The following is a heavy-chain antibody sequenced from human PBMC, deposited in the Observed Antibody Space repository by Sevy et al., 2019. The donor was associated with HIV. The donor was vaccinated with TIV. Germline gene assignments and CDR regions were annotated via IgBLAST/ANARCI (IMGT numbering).Heavy chain of an antibody. CDR2: IGYDGSNK. J-gene: IGHJ4*02. CDR3: ASGPTRDGYPFFY. V-gene: IGHV3-33*01. CDR1: GFTFTSYG. D-gene: IGHD5-12*01. Sequence: GGSLRLSCAASGFTFTSYGMHWVRQAPGKGLEWVAVIGYDGSNKYYADSVKGRFTISRDNSKNTLYLQMNSLRAEDTAVYYCASGPTRDGYPFFYWGQGTLVTVSS.